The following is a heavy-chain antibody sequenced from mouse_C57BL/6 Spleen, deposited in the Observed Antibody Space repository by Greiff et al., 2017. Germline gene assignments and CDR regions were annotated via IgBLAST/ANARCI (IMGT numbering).Heavy chain of an antibody. Sequence: VKLMESGPGLVQPSQSLSITCTVSGFSLTSYGVHWVRQSPGKGLEWLGVIWSGGSTDYNAAFISRLSISKDNSKSQVFFKMNSLQADDTAIYYCARPPYYGSSYFAYWGQGTLVTVSA. CDR2: IWSGGST. D-gene: IGHD1-1*01. CDR3: ARPPYYGSSYFAY. CDR1: GFSLTSYG. V-gene: IGHV2-2*01. J-gene: IGHJ3*01.